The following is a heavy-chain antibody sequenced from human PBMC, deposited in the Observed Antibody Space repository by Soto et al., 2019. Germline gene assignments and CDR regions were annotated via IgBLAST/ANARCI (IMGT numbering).Heavy chain of an antibody. CDR3: ARDLGQQLVDY. J-gene: IGHJ4*02. Sequence: SSVKVSCKASGYSFTSYGISWVRQAPGQGLEWMGWISAYNGNKKYAQKLQGRVTMTTDTSTSTAYMELRSLRSDDTAVYYCARDLGQQLVDYWGQGTLVTSPQ. D-gene: IGHD6-13*01. CDR2: ISAYNGNK. V-gene: IGHV1-18*01. CDR1: GYSFTSYG.